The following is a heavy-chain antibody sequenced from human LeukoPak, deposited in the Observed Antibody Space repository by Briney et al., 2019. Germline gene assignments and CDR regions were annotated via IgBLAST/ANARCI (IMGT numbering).Heavy chain of an antibody. J-gene: IGHJ4*02. V-gene: IGHV4-30-4*01. Sequence: PSETLSLTCTVSGGSTSSGDYFWSWIRQPPGKGLEWIGYIYYSGTTYYNPPLKSRVTISVDTSKNQFSLNLKSVSAADTAVYYCARETVAGHFDYWGRGTLVTVSS. CDR3: ARETVAGHFDY. D-gene: IGHD6-19*01. CDR2: IYYSGTT. CDR1: GGSTSSGDYF.